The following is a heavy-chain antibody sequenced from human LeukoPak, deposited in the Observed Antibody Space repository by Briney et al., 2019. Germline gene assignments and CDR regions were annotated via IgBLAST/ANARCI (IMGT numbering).Heavy chain of an antibody. J-gene: IGHJ4*02. Sequence: PGGPRRLSCAASGFTVSSNYMSWVRQAPGKGLEWVSVIYSGGSTYYADSVKGRFTISRDNAKNTVYLQMTSLRAEDTAVYYCARDQAVGSTRDSWGQGTLVTVSS. CDR1: GFTVSSNY. CDR3: ARDQAVGSTRDS. D-gene: IGHD1-26*01. CDR2: IYSGGST. V-gene: IGHV3-53*01.